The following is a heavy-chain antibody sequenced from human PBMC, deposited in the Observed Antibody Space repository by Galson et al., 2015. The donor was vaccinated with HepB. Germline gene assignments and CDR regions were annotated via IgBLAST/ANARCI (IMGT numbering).Heavy chain of an antibody. J-gene: IGHJ4*02. CDR2: ISGSGSST. CDR1: GFTFSSFA. Sequence: SLRLSCAASGFTFSSFALSWVRQASGKGLEWVSLISGSGSSTYYGDSVRGRFTISRDKSKNTLFLQMNSLRAEDTAVYYCARLSLAERPIKLEEGRLLWFGPAFDNWGQGTLVTVSS. CDR3: ARLSLAERPIKLEEGRLLWFGPAFDN. D-gene: IGHD3-10*01. V-gene: IGHV3-23*01.